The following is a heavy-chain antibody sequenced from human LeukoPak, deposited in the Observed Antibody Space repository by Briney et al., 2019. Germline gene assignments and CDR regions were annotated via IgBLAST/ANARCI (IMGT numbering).Heavy chain of an antibody. CDR3: ARASTYYYGMDV. Sequence: PSETLSLTCAVYGGSFSGYYWSWIRQPPGKGLEWIGEINHSGSTNYNPSLESRVTISVDTSKNQFSLKLSSVTAADTAVYYCARASTYYYGMDVWGQGTTVTVSS. CDR2: INHSGST. J-gene: IGHJ6*02. V-gene: IGHV4-34*01. CDR1: GGSFSGYY.